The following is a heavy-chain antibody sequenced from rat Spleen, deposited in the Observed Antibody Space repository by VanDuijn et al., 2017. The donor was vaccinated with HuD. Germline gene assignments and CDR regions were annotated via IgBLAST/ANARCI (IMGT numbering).Heavy chain of an antibody. D-gene: IGHD1-4*01. Sequence: EVQLQESGPGLVKPSQSLSLTCSVTGYSITNNYWGWIRKFPGNKMEWMGYISYSGSTSYNPSLKSRISITRDTSKNQFFLQLNSVTTEDTAMYYCAAAKLPGYNPNLYDMDAWGQGASVTVSS. J-gene: IGHJ4*01. V-gene: IGHV3-1*01. CDR3: AAAKLPGYNPNLYDMDA. CDR1: GYSITNNY. CDR2: ISYSGST.